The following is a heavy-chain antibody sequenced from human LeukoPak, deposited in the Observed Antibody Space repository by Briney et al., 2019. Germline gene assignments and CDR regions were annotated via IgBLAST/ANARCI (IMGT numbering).Heavy chain of an antibody. CDR3: ARGGSGSHFDY. D-gene: IGHD3-10*01. CDR1: GGSISSYY. J-gene: IGHJ4*02. CDR2: IYTSGST. Sequence: KSSETLSLTCTVSGGSISSYYWRWIRQPAGKGLEWIGRIYTSGSTNYSPSLKSRVTMSVDTSKNQFSLKVSSVTAADTAVYYCARGGSGSHFDYWGQGTLVTVSS. V-gene: IGHV4-4*07.